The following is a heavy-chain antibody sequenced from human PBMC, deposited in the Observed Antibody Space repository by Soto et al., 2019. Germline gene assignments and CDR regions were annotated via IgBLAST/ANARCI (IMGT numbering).Heavy chain of an antibody. V-gene: IGHV3-23*01. CDR2: ISGSGGST. D-gene: IGHD4-17*01. CDR3: AKDYTVTPYRYYFDY. J-gene: IGHJ4*02. Sequence: EVQLLESGGGLVQPGGSLRLSCAASGFTFSSYAMSWVRQAPGKGLEWVSAISGSGGSTYYADSVKGRFTISRDNSKNTLYLQMYSLRAEDTAVYYCAKDYTVTPYRYYFDYWGQGTLVTVSS. CDR1: GFTFSSYA.